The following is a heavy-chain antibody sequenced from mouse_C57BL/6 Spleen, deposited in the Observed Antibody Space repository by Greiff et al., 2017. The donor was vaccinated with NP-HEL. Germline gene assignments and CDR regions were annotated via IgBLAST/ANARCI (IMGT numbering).Heavy chain of an antibody. CDR3: ARSNYYGSSLYFDY. CDR1: GYAFSSYW. V-gene: IGHV1-80*01. D-gene: IGHD1-1*01. Sequence: QVQLQQSGAELVKPGASVKISCKASGYAFSSYWMNWVKQRPGKGLEWIGQIYPGDGDTNYNGKFKGKATLTADKSSSTAYMQLSSLTSEDSAVYFCARSNYYGSSLYFDYWGQGTTLTVSS. J-gene: IGHJ2*01. CDR2: IYPGDGDT.